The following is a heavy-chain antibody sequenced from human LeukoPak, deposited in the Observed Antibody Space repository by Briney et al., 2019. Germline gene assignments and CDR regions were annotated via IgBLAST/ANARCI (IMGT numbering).Heavy chain of an antibody. CDR2: INANTGNP. Sequence: ASVKVSCKASGYTFTSYAMNWVRQAPGQGLEWMGWINANTGNPTYAQGFTGRFVFSLDTSVSTAYLQISSLTAEDTAVYYCARDVSVAGTDSPDYWGQGTLVTVSS. CDR3: ARDVSVAGTDSPDY. D-gene: IGHD6-19*01. CDR1: GYTFTSYA. V-gene: IGHV7-4-1*02. J-gene: IGHJ4*02.